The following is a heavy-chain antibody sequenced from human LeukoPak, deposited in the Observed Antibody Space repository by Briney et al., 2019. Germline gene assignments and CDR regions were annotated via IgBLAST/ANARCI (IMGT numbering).Heavy chain of an antibody. J-gene: IGHJ4*02. CDR1: GFTFSSHW. D-gene: IGHD5-12*01. Sequence: AGGSLRLSCAASGFTFSSHWMSWVRQAPGKGLEWVANIKQDGSEKYYVDSVKGRFTISRDNAKNSLYLQMNSLRAEDTAVYYCARALDIVATITPIDYWGQGTLVTVSS. V-gene: IGHV3-7*02. CDR3: ARALDIVATITPIDY. CDR2: IKQDGSEK.